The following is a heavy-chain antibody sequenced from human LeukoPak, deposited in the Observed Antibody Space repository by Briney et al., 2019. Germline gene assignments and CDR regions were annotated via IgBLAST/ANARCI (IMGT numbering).Heavy chain of an antibody. J-gene: IGHJ4*02. V-gene: IGHV3-48*03. Sequence: RGSLRLSCAVSGFPFSVYEMNWVRQAPGKGLGRVSNIASTVAATYYADSARGRFTISRDNAKNSLYLQMHSLRAEDTAVYYCALLAVASDFDYWGQGALVTVSS. CDR2: IASTVAAT. D-gene: IGHD6-19*01. CDR1: GFPFSVYE. CDR3: ALLAVASDFDY.